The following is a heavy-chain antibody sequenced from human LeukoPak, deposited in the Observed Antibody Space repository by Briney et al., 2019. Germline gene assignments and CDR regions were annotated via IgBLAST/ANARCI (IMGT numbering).Heavy chain of an antibody. J-gene: IGHJ3*02. Sequence: ASVKVSCKASGFTITDYFIHWVRQAPGQGLEWMGWISPKSGGTHCAQKFQGRVTMTRDLSMTTAYVELSSLKSDDTAVYYCARELQAGDYGWGSFLDAFDIWGQGTMVAVSP. CDR1: GFTITDYF. CDR2: ISPKSGGT. V-gene: IGHV1-2*02. CDR3: ARELQAGDYGWGSFLDAFDI. D-gene: IGHD3-16*01.